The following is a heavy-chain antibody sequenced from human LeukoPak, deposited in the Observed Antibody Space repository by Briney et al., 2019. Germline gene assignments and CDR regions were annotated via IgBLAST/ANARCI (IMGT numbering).Heavy chain of an antibody. CDR1: GYTFTGYY. J-gene: IGHJ4*02. Sequence: ASVKVSCKASGYTFTGYYMHWVRQAPGQGLEWMGWINPNSGGTNYAQKFQGRVTMTRDTSISTAYMELSRLRSDDTAVYYCAKDTRGIAVAGNFDYWGQGTLVTVSS. V-gene: IGHV1-2*02. CDR2: INPNSGGT. D-gene: IGHD6-19*01. CDR3: AKDTRGIAVAGNFDY.